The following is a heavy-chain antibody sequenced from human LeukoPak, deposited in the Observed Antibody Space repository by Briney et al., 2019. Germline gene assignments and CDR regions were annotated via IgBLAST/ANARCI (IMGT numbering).Heavy chain of an antibody. CDR1: GFTFSSYE. CDR2: ISSSGSTI. Sequence: GGSLRLSCAASGFTFSSYEMNWVRQAPGKGLEWVSCISSSGSTIYYADSVKGRFTISRDNAKNSLYLQMNSLRAEDTAVYYCARMAYGDYGDAFDIWGQGTMVTVSS. D-gene: IGHD4-17*01. V-gene: IGHV3-48*03. CDR3: ARMAYGDYGDAFDI. J-gene: IGHJ3*02.